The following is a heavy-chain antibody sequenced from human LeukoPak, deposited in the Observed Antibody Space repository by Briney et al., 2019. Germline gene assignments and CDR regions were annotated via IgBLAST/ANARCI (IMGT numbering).Heavy chain of an antibody. D-gene: IGHD3-10*02. Sequence: PGRSLRPSRAASGFTFSTYSTNCVRQPPGKWLEWVSSISSSSSYIYYADSVKGRFTISRDNAKNSLYLQMNSLRAEDTAVYYCAELGITMIGGVWGKGTTVTISS. V-gene: IGHV3-21*01. CDR3: AELGITMIGGV. J-gene: IGHJ6*04. CDR2: ISSSSSYI. CDR1: GFTFSTYS.